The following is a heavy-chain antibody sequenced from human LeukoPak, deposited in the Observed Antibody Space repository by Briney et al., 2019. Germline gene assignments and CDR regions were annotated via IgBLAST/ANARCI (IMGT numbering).Heavy chain of an antibody. CDR2: ISGSGGST. D-gene: IGHD6-6*01. V-gene: IGHV3-23*01. CDR1: GFTFRRYG. CDR3: ARAHLSSSSTDYMDV. J-gene: IGHJ6*03. Sequence: PGGSLRLSCAASGFTFRRYGMSWVRQAPGKGLEWVSAISGSGGSTFYADSVKGRFTISRDNSKNTLSLQMNSLRPEDTAVYYCARAHLSSSSTDYMDVWGKGTTVTVSS.